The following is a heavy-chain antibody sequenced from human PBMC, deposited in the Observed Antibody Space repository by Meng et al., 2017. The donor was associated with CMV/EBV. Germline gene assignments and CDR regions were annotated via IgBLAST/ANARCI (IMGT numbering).Heavy chain of an antibody. J-gene: IGHJ3*02. CDR1: GYTFTSYY. CDR3: ARDAVNWNSESDAFDI. CDR2: INPNAGTT. Sequence: ASVKVSCKASGYTFTSYYMHWVRQAPGQGLEWMGIINPNAGTTNYAQKFQGRVTMTRDTSTSSVYMELRSLRSEDTAVYYCARDAVNWNSESDAFDIWGQGTMVTVSS. D-gene: IGHD1-7*01. V-gene: IGHV1-46*01.